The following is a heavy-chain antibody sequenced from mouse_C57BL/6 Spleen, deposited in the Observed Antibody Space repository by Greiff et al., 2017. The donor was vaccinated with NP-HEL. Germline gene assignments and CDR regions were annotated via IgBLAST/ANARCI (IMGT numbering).Heavy chain of an antibody. CDR3: ARPVYYDYEGWYFDV. D-gene: IGHD2-4*01. CDR2: IYPGDGDT. Sequence: QVQLQQSGPELVKPGASVKISCKASGYAFSSSWMNWVKQRPGKGLEWIGRIYPGDGDTNYNGKFKGKATLTADKSSSTAYMQLSSLTSEDSAVYFCARPVYYDYEGWYFDVWGTGTTVTVSS. V-gene: IGHV1-82*01. J-gene: IGHJ1*03. CDR1: GYAFSSSW.